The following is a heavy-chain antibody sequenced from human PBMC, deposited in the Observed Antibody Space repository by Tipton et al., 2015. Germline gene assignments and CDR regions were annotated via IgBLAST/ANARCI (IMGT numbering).Heavy chain of an antibody. Sequence: GLVKPSETLSLTCTVSGDSVTYYYWSWIRQTPGKGLEWIGYIYYSGSTTYNSSLKSRVTLSIDTSKNQFSLKMSSVTASDTAVYYCARARGRHGGLFDSWGQGILVTVSS. V-gene: IGHV4-59*02. J-gene: IGHJ4*02. CDR1: GDSVTYYY. CDR2: IYYSGST. CDR3: ARARGRHGGLFDS. D-gene: IGHD4-23*01.